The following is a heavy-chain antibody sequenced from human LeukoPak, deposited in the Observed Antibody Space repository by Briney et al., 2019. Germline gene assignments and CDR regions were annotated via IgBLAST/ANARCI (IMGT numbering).Heavy chain of an antibody. J-gene: IGHJ4*02. CDR2: IYSGGST. CDR3: ARRAYGGKPPADY. CDR1: GFTVSSNY. D-gene: IGHD4-23*01. V-gene: IGHV3-66*02. Sequence: LAGGSLRLSCAASGFTVSSNYMSWVRQAPGRGLEWVSVIYSGGSTYYADSVKGRFTISRDNSKNTLYLQMNSLRAEDTAVYHCARRAYGGKPPADYWGQGTLVTVSS.